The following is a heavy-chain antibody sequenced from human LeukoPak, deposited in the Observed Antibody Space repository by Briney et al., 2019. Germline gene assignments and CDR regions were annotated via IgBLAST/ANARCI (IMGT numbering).Heavy chain of an antibody. CDR2: ISSNGGST. CDR1: GFTFSRYW. CDR3: VKDGGVRGGYYYGMDV. J-gene: IGHJ6*04. D-gene: IGHD3-10*01. V-gene: IGHV3-64D*06. Sequence: PGGSLRLSCAASGFTFSRYWMSWVRQAPGKGLEYVSAISSNGGSTYYADSVKGRFTIPRDNSKNTLYLQMSSLRAEDTAVYYCVKDGGVRGGYYYGMDVWGKGTTVTVSS.